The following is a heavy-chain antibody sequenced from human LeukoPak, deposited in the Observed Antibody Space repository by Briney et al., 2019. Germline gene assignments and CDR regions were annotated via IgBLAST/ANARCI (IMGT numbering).Heavy chain of an antibody. J-gene: IGHJ4*02. D-gene: IGHD3-10*01. CDR3: ARRRTYYYGSGSYSYFDY. V-gene: IGHV4-34*01. Sequence: PLETLSLTCAVYGGSFSGYYWSWIRQPPGKGLEWIGEINHSGSTNYNPSLKSRVTISVDTSKNQFSLKLSSVTAADTAVYYCARRRTYYYGSGSYSYFDYWGQGTLVTVSS. CDR1: GGSFSGYY. CDR2: INHSGST.